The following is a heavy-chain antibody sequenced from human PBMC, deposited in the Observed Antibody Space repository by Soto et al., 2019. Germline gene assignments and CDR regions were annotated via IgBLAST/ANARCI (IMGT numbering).Heavy chain of an antibody. CDR1: GYTFTGYY. CDR2: INPNSGGT. Sequence: ASVKVSCKASGYTFTGYYMHWVRQTPGQGLEWMGWINPNSGGTNYAQKFQGWVTMTRDTSISTAYMELSRLRSDDTAVYYCARDEVAARPSKFDYWGQGTLVTVSS. CDR3: ARDEVAARPSKFDY. V-gene: IGHV1-2*04. D-gene: IGHD6-6*01. J-gene: IGHJ4*02.